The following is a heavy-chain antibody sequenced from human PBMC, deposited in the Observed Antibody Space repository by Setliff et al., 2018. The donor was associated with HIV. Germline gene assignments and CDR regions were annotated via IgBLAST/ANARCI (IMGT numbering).Heavy chain of an antibody. J-gene: IGHJ4*02. D-gene: IGHD3-3*01. CDR1: GLSMSYNY. Sequence: SETLSLTCTVSGLSMSYNYWTWIRQSPGKGLEWIGYVHYSGSTRYNPSLKSRVTISVDTSKKKFSLKLTSMTATDTAVYYCASEKKAWSVSDSFYEYWGQGVPVTVPQ. CDR2: VHYSGST. CDR3: ASEKKAWSVSDSFYEY. V-gene: IGHV4-59*01.